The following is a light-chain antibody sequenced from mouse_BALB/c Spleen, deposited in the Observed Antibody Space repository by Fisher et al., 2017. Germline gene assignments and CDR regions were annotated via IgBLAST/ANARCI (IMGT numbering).Light chain of an antibody. V-gene: IGKV4-55*01. J-gene: IGKJ2*01. CDR1: SSVSY. CDR2: SIS. Sequence: IVLTQTPAIMSASPGEKVTMTCSASSSVSYMYWYQQKPGSSPRLLIYSISNLASGVPARFSGSGSGTSYSLTISRMEAEDAATYYCHQYHRSPYTFGGGTKLEIK. CDR3: HQYHRSPYT.